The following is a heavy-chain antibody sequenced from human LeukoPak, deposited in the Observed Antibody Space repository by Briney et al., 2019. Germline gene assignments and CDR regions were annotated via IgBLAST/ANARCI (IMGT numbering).Heavy chain of an antibody. CDR3: AKDRDDYVWGSYLGAFDI. CDR1: GFTFSSYA. J-gene: IGHJ3*02. Sequence: GGSLRLSCAASGFTFSSYAMSWVRQAPGKGLEWVSLISGSGGSTYYADSVKGRFTISRDNSKNTLYLQMNSLRAEDTAVFYCAKDRDDYVWGSYLGAFDIWGQGTMVTVSS. D-gene: IGHD3-16*01. V-gene: IGHV3-23*01. CDR2: ISGSGGST.